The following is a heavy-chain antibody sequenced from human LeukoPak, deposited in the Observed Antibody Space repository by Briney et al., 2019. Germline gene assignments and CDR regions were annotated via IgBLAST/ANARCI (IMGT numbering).Heavy chain of an antibody. D-gene: IGHD3-10*01. CDR2: IIPIFDTT. Sequence: SVKVSCKASGGTFISYAINWVRQAPGQGLEWMGGIIPIFDTTNYAQNFQGRITITADKSTNTAYMELNSLRSEDTAVYYCARAIRGSKIASRYYFYYMDIWGKGTTVTVSS. J-gene: IGHJ6*03. CDR1: GGTFISYA. V-gene: IGHV1-69*06. CDR3: ARAIRGSKIASRYYFYYMDI.